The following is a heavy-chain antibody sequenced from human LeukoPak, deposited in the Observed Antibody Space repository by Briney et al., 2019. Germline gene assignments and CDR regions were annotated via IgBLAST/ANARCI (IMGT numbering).Heavy chain of an antibody. V-gene: IGHV4-59*01. J-gene: IGHJ4*02. D-gene: IGHD6-13*01. CDR2: IYYSGST. CDR3: ARGVYIAAAQYGY. Sequence: SETLSLTCTVSGGSISSYYWSWIRQPPGKGLEWIGDIYYSGSTNYNPSLKSRVTISVDTSKNQFSLKLSSVTAADTAVYYCARGVYIAAAQYGYWGQGTLVTVPS. CDR1: GGSISSYY.